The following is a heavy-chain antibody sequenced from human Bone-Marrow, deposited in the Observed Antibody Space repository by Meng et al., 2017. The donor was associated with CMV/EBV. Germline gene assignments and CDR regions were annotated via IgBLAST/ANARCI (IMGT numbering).Heavy chain of an antibody. CDR3: ASHPRQRAPYDY. J-gene: IGHJ4*02. CDR1: GGTFSSYT. Sequence: SVKVSCKASGGTFSSYTINWVRQAPGQGLEWMGRIIPILGIANYAQKFQGRVTITADTSTSTAYMELNSLRSEDTAVYYCASHPRQRAPYDYWGQGTMVTVSS. CDR2: IIPILGIA. V-gene: IGHV1-69*02. D-gene: IGHD6-25*01.